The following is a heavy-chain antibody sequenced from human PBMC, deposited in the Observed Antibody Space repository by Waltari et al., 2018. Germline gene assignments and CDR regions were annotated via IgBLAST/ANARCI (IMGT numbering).Heavy chain of an antibody. CDR1: GDSIRSPY. Sequence: QVQLQESGPRLVKPSETLSLTCSVSGDSIRSPYWSWIRQSPGKGLEWLGYTYHNGATNYNPSLERRVTISEDTSMNQFSLRLSSVTTADTAVYYCARGRSAGGFFTFDSWGQGALVTVSS. D-gene: IGHD3-3*01. CDR2: TYHNGAT. V-gene: IGHV4-59*11. CDR3: ARGRSAGGFFTFDS. J-gene: IGHJ4*02.